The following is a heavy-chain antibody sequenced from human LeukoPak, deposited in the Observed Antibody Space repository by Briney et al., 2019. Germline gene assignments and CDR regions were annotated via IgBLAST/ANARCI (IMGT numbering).Heavy chain of an antibody. D-gene: IGHD2-2*01. CDR2: ISSSSSNM. V-gene: IGHV3-21*01. Sequence: GGSLRLSCVASGLTFNTYNMNWVRQAPGKGLEWVSSISSSSSNMYYADSVKGRFTISRDNAKNSLYLQMKNLRAEDTAVYYCATTQLSFDYWGQGTLVTVSS. CDR3: ATTQLSFDY. CDR1: GLTFNTYN. J-gene: IGHJ4*02.